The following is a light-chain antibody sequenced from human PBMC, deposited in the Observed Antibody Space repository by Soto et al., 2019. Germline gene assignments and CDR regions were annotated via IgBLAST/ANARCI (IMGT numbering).Light chain of an antibody. Sequence: DIQMTQSPSTLSASVGDRVTLTCRASQSVTDWLAWYQQKPGEAPKVLIYKASNLESGVPSRFSGSGFGTDFTLTISSLQPDDSAVYYCHQYNTFPPYTFGQGTKLEI. CDR1: QSVTDW. J-gene: IGKJ2*01. CDR2: KAS. V-gene: IGKV1-5*03. CDR3: HQYNTFPPYT.